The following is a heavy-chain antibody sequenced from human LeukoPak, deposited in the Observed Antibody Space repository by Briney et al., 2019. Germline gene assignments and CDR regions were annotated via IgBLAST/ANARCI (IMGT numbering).Heavy chain of an antibody. Sequence: QPGGSLRLSCADSGFTFSSYWMSWVRQAPGKWLEWVANIKQDGSEKYYVDSVKGRFTISRDNAKNSLYLQMNSLRAEDTSVYYCARGWYYDYWGQGTLVTVSS. D-gene: IGHD6-13*01. V-gene: IGHV3-7*01. CDR2: IKQDGSEK. CDR3: ARGWYYDY. CDR1: GFTFSSYW. J-gene: IGHJ4*02.